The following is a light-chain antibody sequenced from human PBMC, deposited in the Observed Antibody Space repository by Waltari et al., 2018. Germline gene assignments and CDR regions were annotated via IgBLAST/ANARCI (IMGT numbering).Light chain of an antibody. CDR3: ASWDDSLSGWL. Sequence: QSVLTQPPSPPGTPGQRVYISCSGGSSNIGSHYVHWYQQTPGTAPKLLICSSTQRPSGVPDRFSGSKSGTSAALAVSGLRSEDEADYYCASWDDSLSGWLFGGGTKLTVL. CDR2: SST. CDR1: SSNIGSHY. J-gene: IGLJ2*01. V-gene: IGLV1-47*01.